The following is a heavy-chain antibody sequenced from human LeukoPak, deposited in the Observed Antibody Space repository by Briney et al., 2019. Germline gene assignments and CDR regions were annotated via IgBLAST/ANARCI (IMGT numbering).Heavy chain of an antibody. CDR3: AKAQYSSSWYYFDD. V-gene: IGHV3-33*06. CDR1: GYTFSSYG. J-gene: IGHJ4*02. Sequence: GGSLRLSCAASGYTFSSYGMQWVRQAPGKGLEWVAVIWYDGSNKYYADSVKGRFTISRDNSKNTLYLQMNSLRAEDTAVYYCAKAQYSSSWYYFDDWGQGTLVTVSS. CDR2: IWYDGSNK. D-gene: IGHD6-13*01.